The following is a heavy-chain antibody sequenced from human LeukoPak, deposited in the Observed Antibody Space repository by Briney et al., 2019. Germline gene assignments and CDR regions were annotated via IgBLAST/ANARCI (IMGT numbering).Heavy chain of an antibody. CDR2: IYPGDSDT. D-gene: IGHD3-3*01. V-gene: IGHV5-51*01. J-gene: IGHJ3*02. Sequence: GESLKISCKGSGYSFTSYWIGWVRQMPGKGPEWMGIIYPGDSDTRYSPSFQSQVTISADKSISTAYLQWSSLKASDTAMYYCATYYDFWSGLSAFDIWGQGTMVTVSS. CDR1: GYSFTSYW. CDR3: ATYYDFWSGLSAFDI.